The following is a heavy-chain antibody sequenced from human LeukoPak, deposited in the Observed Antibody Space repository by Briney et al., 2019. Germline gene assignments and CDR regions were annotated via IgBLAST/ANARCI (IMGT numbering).Heavy chain of an antibody. CDR1: GGSISNGGYY. J-gene: IGHJ4*02. D-gene: IGHD1-14*01. CDR3: ARGGDRRGFDY. V-gene: IGHV4-31*03. Sequence: PSETLSLTCTGSGGSISNGGYYWSWIRQHPGKDLEWIGYIYDSGTTYYSPALQSRVTISVDTSDNQFSLKLRSLTAADTAVYYCARGGDRRGFDYWGQGTLVTVSS. CDR2: IYDSGTT.